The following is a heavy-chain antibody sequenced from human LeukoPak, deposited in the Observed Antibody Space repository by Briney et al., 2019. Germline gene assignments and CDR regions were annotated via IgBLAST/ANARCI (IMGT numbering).Heavy chain of an antibody. V-gene: IGHV3-74*01. CDR1: GFTFSSYG. J-gene: IGHJ4*02. CDR2: TNSDGSTT. Sequence: TGGSLRLSCAASGFTFSSYGMHWARQAPGKGLVWVSRTNSDGSTTNYADSVKGRFTISRDNAKNTLYLQMNSLRAEDTAVYYCATGGRYYFDYWGQGTLVTVSS. CDR3: ATGGRYYFDY.